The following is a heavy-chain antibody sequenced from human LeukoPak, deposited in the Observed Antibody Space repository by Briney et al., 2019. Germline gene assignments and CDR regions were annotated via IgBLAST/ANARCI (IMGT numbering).Heavy chain of an antibody. CDR1: AFTFSSYS. D-gene: IGHD4-17*01. CDR3: ARGPTDYGDSVLSNCCWCFDL. V-gene: IGHV3-48*01. J-gene: IGHJ2*01. Sequence: PGVSLRLSCAASAFTFSSYSMNWLRQAQGQGLEGGSYISSSSSTIYYADSVKGRFTISRDNAKNSLYLQRNSLRAEHTAVYYCARGPTDYGDSVLSNCCWCFDLWGRGTLVTVSS. CDR2: ISSSSSTI.